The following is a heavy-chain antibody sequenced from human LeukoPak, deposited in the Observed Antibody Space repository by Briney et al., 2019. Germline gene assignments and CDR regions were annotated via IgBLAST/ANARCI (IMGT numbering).Heavy chain of an antibody. V-gene: IGHV1-46*01. CDR2: INPSGGST. J-gene: IGHJ3*02. D-gene: IGHD1-1*01. CDR3: ARDRGQHAFDI. CDR1: GYTLTSYF. Sequence: ASVKVSCKASGYTLTSYFMHWVRQAPGQGLEWMGIINPSGGSTSYAQKFQGRVTMTRDMPTTTVYMELSSLRSEDTAVYYCARDRGQHAFDIWGQGTMVTVSS.